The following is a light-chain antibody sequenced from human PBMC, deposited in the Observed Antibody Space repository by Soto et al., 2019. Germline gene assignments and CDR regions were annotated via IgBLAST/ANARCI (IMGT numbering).Light chain of an antibody. CDR2: DVS. Sequence: SALTQPASVSGSPGQSITISCTGPSSDVGNYNLVSWYQQHPGKAPKLMISDVSKRPSGVSNRFSGSKSGNTASLTISGLQSDDEADYYCCSYAGDSYVFGTGTKVTVL. V-gene: IGLV2-23*02. J-gene: IGLJ1*01. CDR3: CSYAGDSYV. CDR1: SSDVGNYNL.